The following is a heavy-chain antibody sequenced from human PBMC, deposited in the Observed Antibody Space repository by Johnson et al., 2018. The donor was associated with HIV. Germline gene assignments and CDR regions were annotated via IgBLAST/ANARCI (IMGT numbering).Heavy chain of an antibody. Sequence: QVQLVESGGGLVQPGGSLTLTCEASGFAFGNSALHWVRQAPGKGLEWVAVIYGGGSTYYADSAKGRFITSRDNFKNTLYLQMNSLRVEDTAFYYCVRGIRYCNGGNCYSDAFDIWGQGTLVTVSS. J-gene: IGHJ3*02. CDR3: VRGIRYCNGGNCYSDAFDI. CDR1: GFAFGNSA. D-gene: IGHD2-15*01. V-gene: IGHV3-30*14. CDR2: IYGGGST.